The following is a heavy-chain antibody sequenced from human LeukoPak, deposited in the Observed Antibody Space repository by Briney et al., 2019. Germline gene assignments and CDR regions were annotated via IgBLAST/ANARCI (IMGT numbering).Heavy chain of an antibody. D-gene: IGHD1-1*01. CDR2: IYYSGST. Sequence: SETLSLTCTVSGGSISSSSYYWGWIRQPPGKGLEWIGSIYYSGSTYYNPSLKSRVTISVDTTKNLFSLRLRSVTAADTAVYFCARGRVSSSTWYSTYYYYFYMDVWGKGTTVTVSS. J-gene: IGHJ6*03. CDR3: ARGRVSSSTWYSTYYYYFYMDV. V-gene: IGHV4-39*07. CDR1: GGSISSSSYY.